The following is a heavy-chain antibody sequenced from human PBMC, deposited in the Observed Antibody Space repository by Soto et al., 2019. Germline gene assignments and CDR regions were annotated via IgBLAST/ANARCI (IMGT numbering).Heavy chain of an antibody. CDR2: IYYSGST. D-gene: IGHD3-22*01. CDR3: ARAALKYYYDSSGYYRAFDY. J-gene: IGHJ4*02. CDR1: GGSISSGGYY. V-gene: IGHV4-31*03. Sequence: TLSLTCTVSGGSISSGGYYWSWIRQHPGKGLEWIGYIYYSGSTYYNPSLKSRVTISVDTSKNQFSLKLSSVTAADTAVYYCARAALKYYYDSSGYYRAFDYWGQGNLVTVSS.